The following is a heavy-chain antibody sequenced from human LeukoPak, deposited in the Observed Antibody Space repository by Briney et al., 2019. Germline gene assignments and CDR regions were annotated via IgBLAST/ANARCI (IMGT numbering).Heavy chain of an antibody. J-gene: IGHJ4*02. CDR3: AKDHSSRSYRTPY. CDR2: INSDGSSK. CDR1: GFTFNTYW. D-gene: IGHD3-16*02. V-gene: IGHV3-74*01. Sequence: GGSLRLSCTASGFTFNTYWMHWVRQAPGKGLAWVSLINSDGSSKTYAGSVRGRFTISRDNAKNTLYLQMNSLRAEDTAVYYCAKDHSSRSYRTPYWGQGTLVTVSS.